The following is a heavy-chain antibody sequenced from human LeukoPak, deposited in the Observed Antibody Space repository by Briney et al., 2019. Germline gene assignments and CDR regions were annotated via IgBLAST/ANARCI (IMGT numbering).Heavy chain of an antibody. V-gene: IGHV3-23*01. Sequence: GGSLRLSCAASGFTFSSYAMSWVRQAPGKGLEWVSAISGSGGSTYYAGSVKGRFTISRDNSKNTLYLQMNSLRAEDTAVYYCAKDLVGYSYGAFDYWGQGTLVTVSS. CDR3: AKDLVGYSYGAFDY. CDR2: ISGSGGST. CDR1: GFTFSSYA. D-gene: IGHD5-18*01. J-gene: IGHJ4*02.